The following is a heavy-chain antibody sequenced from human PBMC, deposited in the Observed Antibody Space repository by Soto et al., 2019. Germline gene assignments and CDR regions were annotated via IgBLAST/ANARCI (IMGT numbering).Heavy chain of an antibody. CDR1: GFTFSSHG. CDR3: AKGPSSGWDGAINWFDP. J-gene: IGHJ5*02. D-gene: IGHD6-19*01. CDR2: ISYDGSNK. Sequence: QVQLVESGGGVVQPGRSLRLSCAASGFTFSSHGMHWVRQAPGKGLEWVAVISYDGSNKYYADSVKGRFTISRDNSKNTLDLQMNSLKTEDTAVYYCAKGPSSGWDGAINWFDPWGQGTLVTVSS. V-gene: IGHV3-30*18.